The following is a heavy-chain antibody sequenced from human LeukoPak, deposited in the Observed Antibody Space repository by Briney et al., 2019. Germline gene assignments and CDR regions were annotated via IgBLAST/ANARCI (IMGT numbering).Heavy chain of an antibody. CDR2: ISGSGGST. V-gene: IGHV3-23*01. Sequence: GGSLRLSCAASGFTFSSHAMSWVRQAPGKELEWVSAISGSGGSTYYADSVKGRFTISRDNSKNSLYLQMNSLRAEDTAVYYCAKGPSRNIAAAGTDYWGQGTLVTVSS. CDR1: GFTFSSHA. J-gene: IGHJ4*02. CDR3: AKGPSRNIAAAGTDY. D-gene: IGHD6-13*01.